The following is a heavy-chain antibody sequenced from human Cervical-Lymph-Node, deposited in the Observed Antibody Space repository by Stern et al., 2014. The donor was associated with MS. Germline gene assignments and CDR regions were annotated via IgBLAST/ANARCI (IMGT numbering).Heavy chain of an antibody. V-gene: IGHV3-33*01. CDR3: ARGHIPYAYNYLFDY. Sequence: VQLLESGGGVVQPGTSLRLSCAASGFTFSSYGMHWVRQAPGKGLEWAALAWYDGSTAYYTNSVKGRFTISRDNSKNTLSLQMNSLTAEDTAVYYCARGHIPYAYNYLFDYWGQGTLVTVSS. CDR2: AWYDGSTA. D-gene: IGHD5-24*01. J-gene: IGHJ4*02. CDR1: GFTFSSYG.